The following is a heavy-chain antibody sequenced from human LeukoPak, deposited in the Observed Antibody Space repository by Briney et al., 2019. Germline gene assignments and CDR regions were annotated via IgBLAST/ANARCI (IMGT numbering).Heavy chain of an antibody. CDR3: AKVVSGFHFDC. V-gene: IGHV3-23*01. CDR2: ITGSGATT. D-gene: IGHD1-26*01. Sequence: GGSLRLSCAASGFTFSTFGMSWVRRAPGKGPEWISGITGSGATTYYADSVKGRFTISRDNSQNTLYLQMDTLRAEDTAVYYCAKVVSGFHFDCWGQGTLVTVSS. J-gene: IGHJ4*02. CDR1: GFTFSTFG.